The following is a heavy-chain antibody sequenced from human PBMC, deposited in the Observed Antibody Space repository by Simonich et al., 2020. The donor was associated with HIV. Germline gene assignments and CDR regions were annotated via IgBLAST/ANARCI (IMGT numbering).Heavy chain of an antibody. CDR3: ARLTAGGLGEYFQH. V-gene: IGHV4-34*01. Sequence: QVQLQQWGAGLLKPSETLSLTCAVYGGSFSGTYWSWIRQPPGKGLEWIGEINHRVSTNYNPSRKSRVTISVDTSKNQFSLKLSSVTAADTAVYYCARLTAGGLGEYFQHWGQGTLVTVSS. D-gene: IGHD6-13*01. CDR2: INHRVST. J-gene: IGHJ1*01. CDR1: GGSFSGTY.